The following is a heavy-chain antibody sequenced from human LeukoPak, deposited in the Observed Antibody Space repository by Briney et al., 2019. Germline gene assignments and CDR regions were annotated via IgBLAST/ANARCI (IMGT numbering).Heavy chain of an antibody. CDR3: ARGPPYYYDSSGFYFDY. J-gene: IGHJ4*02. CDR1: GGTFSSYA. V-gene: IGHV1-69*05. D-gene: IGHD3-22*01. Sequence: SVKVSCKASGGTFSSYAISWVRQAPGQGLEWMGGIIPIFGTANYAQKFQGRVTITTDESTSTAYMELGSLRSEDTAVYYCARGPPYYYDSSGFYFDYWGQGTLVTVSS. CDR2: IIPIFGTA.